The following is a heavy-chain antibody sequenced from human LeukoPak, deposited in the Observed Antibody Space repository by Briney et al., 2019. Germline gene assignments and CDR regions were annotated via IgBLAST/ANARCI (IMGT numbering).Heavy chain of an antibody. CDR2: ISWNGGSL. J-gene: IGHJ6*02. CDR3: AKDMSGNTPSYYYGMDV. V-gene: IGHV3-9*01. Sequence: GGSLRLSCAASGFTFDDYAMHWVRQAPGKGLEWVSGISWNGGSLDYADSVKGRFTISRDNAKNSLYLQMNSLRAEDTALYYCAKDMSGNTPSYYYGMDVWGQGTTVTVSS. D-gene: IGHD4-23*01. CDR1: GFTFDDYA.